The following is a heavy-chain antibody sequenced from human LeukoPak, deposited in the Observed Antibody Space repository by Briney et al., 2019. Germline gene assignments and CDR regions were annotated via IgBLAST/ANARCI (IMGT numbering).Heavy chain of an antibody. Sequence: GASVKVSCKASGYTFTNYTLNWVRQAPGQGLEWMGWIDTNTGNPTYAQGFIGRFVFSLDTSVTTAYLQISSLKAEDTAVYYCARDGNSGSYYYYYGMDVWGQGTTVTVSS. J-gene: IGHJ6*02. D-gene: IGHD1-26*01. V-gene: IGHV7-4-1*02. CDR2: IDTNTGNP. CDR3: ARDGNSGSYYYYYGMDV. CDR1: GYTFTNYT.